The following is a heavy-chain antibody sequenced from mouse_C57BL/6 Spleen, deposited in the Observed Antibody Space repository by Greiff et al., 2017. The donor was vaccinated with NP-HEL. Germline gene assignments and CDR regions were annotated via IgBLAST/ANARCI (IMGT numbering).Heavy chain of an antibody. J-gene: IGHJ1*03. Sequence: DVKLQESGPGLVKPSQSLSLTCSVTGYSITSGYYWNWIRQFPGNKLEWMGYISYDGSNNYNPSLKNRISITRDTSKNQFFLKLNSVTTEDTATYYCAREPLLLRYFDVWGTGTTVTVSS. CDR2: ISYDGSN. CDR1: GYSITSGYY. V-gene: IGHV3-6*01. D-gene: IGHD1-1*01. CDR3: AREPLLLRYFDV.